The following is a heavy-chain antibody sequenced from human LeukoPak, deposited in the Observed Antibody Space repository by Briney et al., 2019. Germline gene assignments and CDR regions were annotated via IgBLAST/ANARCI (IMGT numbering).Heavy chain of an antibody. Sequence: GGSLRLSCAASGFTFSSYAMHWVRQAPGKGLEWVTVISYDGNNKYYADSVKGRFTISRDNAKNSLYLQMNSLRAEDTAVYYCARDLYDSGAYSSPIDYWGQGTLVTVSS. CDR1: GFTFSSYA. CDR3: ARDLYDSGAYSSPIDY. J-gene: IGHJ4*02. D-gene: IGHD3-22*01. CDR2: ISYDGNNK. V-gene: IGHV3-30-3*01.